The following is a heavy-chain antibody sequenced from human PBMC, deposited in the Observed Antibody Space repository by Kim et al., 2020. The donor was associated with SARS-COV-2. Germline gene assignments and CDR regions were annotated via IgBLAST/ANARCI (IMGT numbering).Heavy chain of an antibody. D-gene: IGHD5-18*01. V-gene: IGHV1-46*01. CDR1: GYIFSNYY. Sequence: ASVKVSCKASGYIFSNYYMYWVRQAPGQGLEWMGIINPSVSGTSYAQKFQGRVTMTRDTSTNTLYMELRSLRSDDPAEYYCARGGDTALPDYWGQATLVT. J-gene: IGHJ4*02. CDR2: INPSVSGT. CDR3: ARGGDTALPDY.